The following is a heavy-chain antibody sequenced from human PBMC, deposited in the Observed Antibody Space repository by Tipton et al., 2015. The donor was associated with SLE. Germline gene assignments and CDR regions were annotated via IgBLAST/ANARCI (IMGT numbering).Heavy chain of an antibody. J-gene: IGHJ4*02. CDR1: GFTFSSYS. CDR2: ISSSSSYI. D-gene: IGHD6-13*01. Sequence: GSLRLSCAASGFTFSSYSLNWVRQAPGKGLEWVSSISSSSSYIYYADSVKSRFTISRDNAKNSLYLQMNSLRAEDTAVYYCARVNSPTAAGTGYYFDYWGQGTLVTVSS. CDR3: ARVNSPTAAGTGYYFDY. V-gene: IGHV3-21*01.